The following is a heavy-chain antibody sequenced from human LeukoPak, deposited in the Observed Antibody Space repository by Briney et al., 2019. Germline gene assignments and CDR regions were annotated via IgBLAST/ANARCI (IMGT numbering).Heavy chain of an antibody. V-gene: IGHV1-46*01. CDR2: INPSGGST. CDR1: GYTFTSYY. D-gene: IGHD5-24*01. J-gene: IGHJ6*03. CDR3: ANASPKSLGDYSYYYMDV. Sequence: ASVKVSCKASGYTFTSYYMHWVRQAPGQGLEWMGIINPSGGSTSYAQKFQGRVTMTRDMSTSTVYMELSSLRSEDTAVYYCANASPKSLGDYSYYYMDVWGKGTTVTISS.